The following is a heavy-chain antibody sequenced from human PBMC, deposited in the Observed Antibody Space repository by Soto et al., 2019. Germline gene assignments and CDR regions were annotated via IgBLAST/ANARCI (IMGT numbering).Heavy chain of an antibody. Sequence: QVQLVESGGGVVQPGRSLRLSCAASGFTFSSYGMHWVRQAPGKGLEWVAVISYDGSNKYYADSVKGRFTISRDNSKNTLYLQMNSLRAEDMGVYYCAKDLNDYVWGSYPYYGMDVWGQGTTVTVSS. CDR1: GFTFSSYG. CDR2: ISYDGSNK. D-gene: IGHD3-16*01. V-gene: IGHV3-30*18. J-gene: IGHJ6*02. CDR3: AKDLNDYVWGSYPYYGMDV.